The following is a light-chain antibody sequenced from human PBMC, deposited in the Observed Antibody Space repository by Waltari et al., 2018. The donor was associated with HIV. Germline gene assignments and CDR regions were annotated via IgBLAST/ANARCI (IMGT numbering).Light chain of an antibody. CDR1: STNIGSNI. CDR3: AAWDDSLNGM. J-gene: IGLJ3*02. V-gene: IGLV1-44*01. CDR2: SNV. Sequence: QSVLTQQPSVSGTPGQNVTISCSGSSTNIGSNIVNWYQQVPEAAPKLLIYSNVQRPSGVPDRFSGSKSGTSASLAISGLQSADEADYYCAAWDDSLNGMFGGGTKLTV.